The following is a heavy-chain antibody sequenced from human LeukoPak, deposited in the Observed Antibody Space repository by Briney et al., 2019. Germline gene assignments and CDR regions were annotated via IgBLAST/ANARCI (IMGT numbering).Heavy chain of an antibody. V-gene: IGHV4-34*01. J-gene: IGHJ4*02. CDR1: GGSFSSYY. CDR3: ARRRTSRIVVVPAASPFDY. D-gene: IGHD2-2*01. CDR2: INHSGST. Sequence: SEILSLTCTVSGGSFSSYYWSWIRQPPGKGLEWIGEINHSGSTNYNPSLKSRVTISVDTSKNQFSLKLSSVTAADTAVYYCARRRTSRIVVVPAASPFDYWGQGTLVTVSS.